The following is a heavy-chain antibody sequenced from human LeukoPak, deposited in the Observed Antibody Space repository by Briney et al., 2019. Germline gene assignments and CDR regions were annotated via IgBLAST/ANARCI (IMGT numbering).Heavy chain of an antibody. V-gene: IGHV4-30-4*02. Sequence: SDTMPLTCTFSVGFISSGNYYLSWIRQPPGKGLAWIGYIYYSGSTCYNPSLKSRVTISVDTSKNQFSLKLSSVTAADTAVYYCARVTPYYDILTGSNWFDPWGQGTLVTVSS. CDR3: ARVTPYYDILTGSNWFDP. CDR1: VGFISSGNYY. J-gene: IGHJ5*02. D-gene: IGHD3-9*01. CDR2: IYYSGST.